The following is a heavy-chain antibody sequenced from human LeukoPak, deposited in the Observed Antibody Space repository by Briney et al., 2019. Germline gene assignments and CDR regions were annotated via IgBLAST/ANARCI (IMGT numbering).Heavy chain of an antibody. CDR1: GYTFSTYD. Sequence: ASVKVSCKASGYTFSTYDINWVRQATGQGLEWVGWMNPNSGNTGYAQKLQGRVSMTRNTSISTAYMELSGLTSEDAAVYFCARGLVRQQLVRALFYWGQGTPVTVSS. V-gene: IGHV1-8*01. CDR3: ARGLVRQQLVRALFY. J-gene: IGHJ4*02. CDR2: MNPNSGNT. D-gene: IGHD6-13*01.